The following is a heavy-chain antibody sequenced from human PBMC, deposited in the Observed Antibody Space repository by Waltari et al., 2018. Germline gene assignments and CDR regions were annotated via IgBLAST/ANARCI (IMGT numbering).Heavy chain of an antibody. V-gene: IGHV1-24*01. CDR3: ATVPRQDIVLVVYARWYWFDP. Sequence: QVQLVQSGAEVKKPGASVKVSCKVSGYTLTELSMHWVRQAPGKGLEWMGGFDPEDGETIYAQKFQGRVTMTEDTSTDTAYMELSSLRSEDTAVYYCATVPRQDIVLVVYARWYWFDPWGQGTLVTVSS. CDR1: GYTLTELS. CDR2: FDPEDGET. D-gene: IGHD2-8*02. J-gene: IGHJ5*02.